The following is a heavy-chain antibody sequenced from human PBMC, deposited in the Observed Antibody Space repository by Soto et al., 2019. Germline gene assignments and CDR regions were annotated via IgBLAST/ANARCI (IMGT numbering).Heavy chain of an antibody. V-gene: IGHV1-69*01. Sequence: QVQLVQSGAEVKKPGSSVKVSCRASGGTFSSYAVSWVRQAPGQGLEWMGVIIPLLNTPKYVQKFQGRVTITADASATPAYMEMRSLRSEDTAVYYCAREIRSPNYYYDGMDVWGQGTTVTVSS. J-gene: IGHJ6*02. CDR1: GGTFSSYA. CDR3: AREIRSPNYYYDGMDV. CDR2: IIPLLNTP.